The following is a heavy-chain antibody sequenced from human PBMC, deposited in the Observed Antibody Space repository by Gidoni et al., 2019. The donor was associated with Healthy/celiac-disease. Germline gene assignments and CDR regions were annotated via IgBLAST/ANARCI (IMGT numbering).Heavy chain of an antibody. CDR3: AKDWGNGYGDYESSSDY. CDR1: GFTFSSYA. Sequence: EVQLLESGGGLVQPGGSLRLSCSASGFTFSSYAMSWVRQAPGKGLEWVSAISGSGGSTYYADSVKGRFTISRDNSKNTLYLQMNSLRAEDTAVYYCAKDWGNGYGDYESSSDYWGQGTLVTVSS. D-gene: IGHD4-17*01. J-gene: IGHJ4*02. CDR2: ISGSGGST. V-gene: IGHV3-23*01.